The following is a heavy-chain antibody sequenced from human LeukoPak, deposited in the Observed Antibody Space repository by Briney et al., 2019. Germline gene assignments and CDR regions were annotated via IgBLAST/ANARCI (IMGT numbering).Heavy chain of an antibody. J-gene: IGHJ4*02. V-gene: IGHV4-59*08. CDR3: VGPATTKFDY. Sequence: PSETLSLTCTASGGSISSYYWSWIRQPPGKGLEWIGYIYYSGSTNYNPSLKSRVTISVDTSKNQFSLKLSSVTAADTAVYYCVGPATTKFDYWGQGTLVTVSS. CDR1: GGSISSYY. CDR2: IYYSGST. D-gene: IGHD1-26*01.